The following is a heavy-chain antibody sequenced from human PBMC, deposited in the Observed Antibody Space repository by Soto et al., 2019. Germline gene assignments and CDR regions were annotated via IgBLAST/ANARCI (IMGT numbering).Heavy chain of an antibody. CDR3: ARGYSSSWYERSANDY. CDR2: MNPNSGNT. V-gene: IGHV1-8*01. J-gene: IGHJ4*02. CDR1: GYTFTSYD. D-gene: IGHD6-13*01. Sequence: ASVKVSCKASGYTFTSYDINWVRQATGQGLEWKGWMNPNSGNTGYEQKFQSRVTMTRNTSISTDYMELSSLRSEDTAVYYCARGYSSSWYERSANDYWGQGTLVTVSS.